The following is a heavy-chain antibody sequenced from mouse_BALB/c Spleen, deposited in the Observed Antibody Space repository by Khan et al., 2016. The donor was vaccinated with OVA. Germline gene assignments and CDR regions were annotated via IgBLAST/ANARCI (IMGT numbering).Heavy chain of an antibody. J-gene: IGHJ3*01. CDR2: ISSGGSYT. D-gene: IGHD1-1*01. Sequence: EVELVESGGGLVKPGGSLKLSCAASGFTFSSYAMSWVLQSPEKRLEWVAEISSGGSYTYYPDTVTGRFTITRDNAKNTLYLEMSSLRSEDTAMYYCARLLRRRAWFAYWGQGTMVTVSA. V-gene: IGHV5-9-4*01. CDR3: ARLLRRRAWFAY. CDR1: GFTFSSYA.